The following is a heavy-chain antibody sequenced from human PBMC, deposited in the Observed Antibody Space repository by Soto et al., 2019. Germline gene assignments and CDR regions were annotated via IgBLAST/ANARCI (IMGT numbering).Heavy chain of an antibody. CDR3: GSGPYINPSLFED. J-gene: IGHJ4*02. Sequence: SETLFLTCSVSVASIRRYYGPWIGQPLGNGREGIGYIYHRRRTKYKPSLKRRVTISLGRSKTQFSLQMTSVTAADAAVYYCGSGPYINPSLFEDGGQGKVVTVSS. V-gene: IGHV4-59*12. CDR2: IYHRRRT. D-gene: IGHD6-25*01. CDR1: VASIRRYY.